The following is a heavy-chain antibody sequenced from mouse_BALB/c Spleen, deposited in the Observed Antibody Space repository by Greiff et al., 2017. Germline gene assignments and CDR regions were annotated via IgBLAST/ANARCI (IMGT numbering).Heavy chain of an antibody. D-gene: IGHD1-1*02. J-gene: IGHJ2*01. CDR3: TRGGFDY. CDR1: GYTFTNYW. V-gene: IGHV1-63*01. Sequence: QVQLQQSGAELVRPGTSVKISCKASGYTFTNYWLGWVKQRPGHGLEWIGDIYPGGGYTNYNEKFKDKATLTVDKSSSTAYMQLSSPTSEDSAVYYCTRGGFDYWGQGTTLTVSS. CDR2: IYPGGGYT.